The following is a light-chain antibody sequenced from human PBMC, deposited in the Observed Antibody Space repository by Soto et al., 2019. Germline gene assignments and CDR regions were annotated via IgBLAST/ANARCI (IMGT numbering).Light chain of an antibody. CDR2: ATS. J-gene: IGKJ1*01. CDR3: QQYGSSLST. CDR1: SSDSRKD. Sequence: TRCPSTLTLSPGETAAHVCSAASSDSRKDLAWYQQKPGQAPQRLIYATSSRDSDVPDRFIGYGSGTDFTLTISGLEPEDFAVYYCQQYGSSLSTFGQGTKVDIK. V-gene: IGKV3-20*01.